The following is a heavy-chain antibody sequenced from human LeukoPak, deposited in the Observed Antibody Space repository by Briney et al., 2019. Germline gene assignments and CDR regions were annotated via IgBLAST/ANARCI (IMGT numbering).Heavy chain of an antibody. CDR2: INHSGST. D-gene: IGHD3-22*01. CDR1: GGSFSGYY. V-gene: IGHV4-34*01. CDR3: ARRDSSGYYYYFDY. Sequence: PSETLSLTCAVYGGSFSGYYWGWIRQPPGKGLEWIGEINHSGSTNYNPSLKSRVTISVDTSKNQFSLKLSSVTAADTAVYYCARRDSSGYYYYFDYWGQGTLVTVSS. J-gene: IGHJ4*02.